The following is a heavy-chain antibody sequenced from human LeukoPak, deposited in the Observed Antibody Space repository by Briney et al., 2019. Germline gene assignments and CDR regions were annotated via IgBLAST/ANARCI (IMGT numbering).Heavy chain of an antibody. CDR1: GGTFSSYA. D-gene: IGHD5-18*01. J-gene: IGHJ4*02. V-gene: IGHV1-69*05. Sequence: GASVKVSCKASGGTFSSYAISWVRQAPGQGLEWMGGIIPIFGTANYAQKFQGRVTITTDESTSTAYMELSSLRSEDTAVYYCASGGYSYGIYFDYWGQGTLVTVSS. CDR2: IIPIFGTA. CDR3: ASGGYSYGIYFDY.